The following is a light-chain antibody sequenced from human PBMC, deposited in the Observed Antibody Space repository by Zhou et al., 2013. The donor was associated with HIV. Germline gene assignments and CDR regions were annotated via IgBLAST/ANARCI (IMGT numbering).Light chain of an antibody. CDR2: DTS. V-gene: IGKV1-33*01. Sequence: DIQMTQSPSSLSASVGDRVTITCQTSQDISTYLHWYQQTPGKAPKLLIHDTSILQTGVPSRFSGSGSGTDFTLTISSLQPEDFATYYCQQYNSYSTFGQGTKLEIK. CDR1: QDISTY. CDR3: QQYNSYST. J-gene: IGKJ2*01.